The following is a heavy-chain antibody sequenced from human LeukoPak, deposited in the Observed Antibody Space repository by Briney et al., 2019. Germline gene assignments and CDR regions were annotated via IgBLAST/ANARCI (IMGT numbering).Heavy chain of an antibody. V-gene: IGHV3-23*01. Sequence: GGSLRLSCAASGFTFSSYAMSWVRQAPGKGLEWVSAISGSGGSTYYADSVKGRFTISRDNSKNTLYLQMNSLRAEDTAVYYCAKANPSSGWTWNYYYYGMDVWGQGTTVTVSS. J-gene: IGHJ6*02. CDR3: AKANPSSGWTWNYYYYGMDV. CDR2: ISGSGGST. D-gene: IGHD6-19*01. CDR1: GFTFSSYA.